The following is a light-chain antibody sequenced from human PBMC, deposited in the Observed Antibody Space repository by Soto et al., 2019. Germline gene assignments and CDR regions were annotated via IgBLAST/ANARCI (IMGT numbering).Light chain of an antibody. CDR1: QSVTTN. V-gene: IGKV3-15*01. CDR2: DAS. Sequence: DIVMTQSPATLSVSPGERATLSCRASQSVTTNLAWYQQTPAQAPRLLIYDASTRATGIPATFSGSGSGTEFTLTISSLQSEDFATYYCQQYNNWPRTFGQGTKVDIK. CDR3: QQYNNWPRT. J-gene: IGKJ1*01.